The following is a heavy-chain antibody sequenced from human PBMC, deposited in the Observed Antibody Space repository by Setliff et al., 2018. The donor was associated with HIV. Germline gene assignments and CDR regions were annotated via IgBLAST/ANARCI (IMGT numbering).Heavy chain of an antibody. Sequence: GGSLRLSCVASGFTLSTYSMNWVRQAPGKGLEWVSSITTDSSYIFDADSVMGRFTIARDNAQNSLYLQMNNLRVEDTAVYYCARDGTRLLAAMDVWGKGTTVTVSS. CDR1: GFTLSTYS. CDR2: ITTDSSYI. CDR3: ARDGTRLLAAMDV. J-gene: IGHJ6*03. V-gene: IGHV3-21*01.